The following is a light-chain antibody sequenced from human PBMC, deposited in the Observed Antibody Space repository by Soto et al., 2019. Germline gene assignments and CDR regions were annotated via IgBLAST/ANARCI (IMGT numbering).Light chain of an antibody. CDR3: ATWDDSLSGYVV. J-gene: IGLJ2*01. Sequence: QSVLTQPPSASGTPGQRVTISCSGSSSNIGSNYVFWYQQLPGTAPKVLMYRNNQRPSGVPDRFSGSKSGTSASLAISGLRSEDGADYYCATWDDSLSGYVVFGGGTKLTVL. CDR2: RNN. V-gene: IGLV1-47*01. CDR1: SSNIGSNY.